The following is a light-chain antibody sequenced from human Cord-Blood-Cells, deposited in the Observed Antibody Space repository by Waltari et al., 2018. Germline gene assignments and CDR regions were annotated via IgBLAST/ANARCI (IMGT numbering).Light chain of an antibody. CDR2: EVS. CDR1: SSDVGGYNY. V-gene: IGLV2-8*01. CDR3: SSYAGSNNYV. J-gene: IGLJ1*01. Sequence: QSALTQPPSASGSPGPSVPIPCTGTSSDVGGYNYVSWYQQHPGKAPKLMIYEVSTRPSGVPDRFSGSKSGNTASLTVSGLQAEDEADYYCSSYAGSNNYVFGTGTKVTVL.